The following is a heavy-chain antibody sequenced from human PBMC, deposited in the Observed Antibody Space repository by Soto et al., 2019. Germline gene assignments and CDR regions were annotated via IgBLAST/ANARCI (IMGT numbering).Heavy chain of an antibody. CDR3: ARARIAARRDFDY. CDR1: GYTFASHG. V-gene: IGHV1-18*04. Sequence: QVQLEQSGPELQKPGASVRVSCKASGYTFASHGISWVRQAPGQGLEWMGWISTYNYNTNYAQHLQGRVTVTIDTSTATAYMELRSLRSDDTAVYYCARARIAARRDFDYWGQGTLVTVSS. CDR2: ISTYNYNT. D-gene: IGHD6-6*01. J-gene: IGHJ4*02.